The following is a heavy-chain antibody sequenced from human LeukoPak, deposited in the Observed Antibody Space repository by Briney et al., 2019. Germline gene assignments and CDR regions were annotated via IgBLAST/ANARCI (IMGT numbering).Heavy chain of an antibody. CDR3: ASLPRFCGGDCWLDP. CDR2: IYYSGST. J-gene: IGHJ5*02. CDR1: GGSISSYY. Sequence: PSETLSLTCTVSGGSISSYYWSWIRQPPGKGLEWIGYIYYSGSTNYNPSLKSRVTISVDTSKNQFSLKLSSVTAADTAVYYCASLPRFCGGDCWLDPWGQGTLVTVSS. V-gene: IGHV4-59*01. D-gene: IGHD2-21*01.